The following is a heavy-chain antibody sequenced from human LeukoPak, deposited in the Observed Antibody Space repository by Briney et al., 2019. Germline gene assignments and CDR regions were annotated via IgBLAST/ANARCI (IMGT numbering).Heavy chain of an antibody. CDR2: ISAYNGNT. D-gene: IGHD6-13*01. J-gene: IGHJ3*02. CDR3: ARSWYAVRGAFDI. V-gene: IGHV1-18*01. CDR1: GYTFTSYG. Sequence: ASVKVSCKASGYTFTSYGISWVRQAPGQGLEWMGWISAYNGNTNYAQKFQGRVTMTRDTSISTAYMELSRLTSDDTAVYYCARSWYAVRGAFDIWGQGTMVTVSS.